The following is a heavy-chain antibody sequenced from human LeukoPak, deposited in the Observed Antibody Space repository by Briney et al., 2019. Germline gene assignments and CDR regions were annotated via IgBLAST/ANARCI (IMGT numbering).Heavy chain of an antibody. D-gene: IGHD5-12*01. CDR3: TRDQRSGYSGYDYYYYYYMDV. V-gene: IGHV4-39*07. CDR1: GGSISNSSYY. Sequence: PSETLSLTCTVSGGSISNSSYYWGWSRQPPGRGLEWIGSIYYSGSTYYNPSLKRRITISVDTSKNQFSLKLSSVPAADTAVYYCTRDQRSGYSGYDYYYYYYMDVWGKGTTVTVSS. CDR2: IYYSGST. J-gene: IGHJ6*03.